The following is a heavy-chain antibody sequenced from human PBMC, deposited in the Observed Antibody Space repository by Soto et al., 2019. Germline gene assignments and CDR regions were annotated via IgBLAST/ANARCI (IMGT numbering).Heavy chain of an antibody. CDR3: ARTGSWFSLYFDY. D-gene: IGHD6-13*01. V-gene: IGHV4-34*01. Sequence: SQTLSLTCAVYGGSFSGYYWSWIRQPPGKGLEWIGEINHSGSTNYNPSLKSRVTISVDTSKNQFSLKLSSVTAADTAVYYCARTGSWFSLYFDYWGQGTLVTVSS. CDR2: INHSGST. CDR1: GGSFSGYY. J-gene: IGHJ4*02.